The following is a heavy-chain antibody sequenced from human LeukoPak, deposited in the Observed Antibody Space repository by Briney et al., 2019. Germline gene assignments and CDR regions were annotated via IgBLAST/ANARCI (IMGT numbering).Heavy chain of an antibody. CDR1: GGTFSSYA. Sequence: SVKVSXKASGGTFSSYAISWVRQAPGQGLEWMGGIIPIFGTANYAQKFQGTVTITADESTSTAYMELSSLRSEDTAVYYCARAGSRDYSNLPCFDYWGQGTLVTVSS. CDR3: ARAGSRDYSNLPCFDY. J-gene: IGHJ4*02. CDR2: IIPIFGTA. D-gene: IGHD4-11*01. V-gene: IGHV1-69*13.